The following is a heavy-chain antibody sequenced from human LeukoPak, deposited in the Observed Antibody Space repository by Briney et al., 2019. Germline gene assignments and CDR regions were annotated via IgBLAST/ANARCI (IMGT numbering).Heavy chain of an antibody. D-gene: IGHD2-21*01. Sequence: GGSLRLSCAASGFTFSRYSMNWVRQAPGKGLDWVSYISSSSSTIYYADSVRGRFTISRDNAQNSLFLQMNSLRAEDTAVYYCASGAAYYSEFQHWGQGTLVTVSS. CDR1: GFTFSRYS. CDR3: ASGAAYYSEFQH. J-gene: IGHJ1*01. V-gene: IGHV3-48*01. CDR2: ISSSSSTI.